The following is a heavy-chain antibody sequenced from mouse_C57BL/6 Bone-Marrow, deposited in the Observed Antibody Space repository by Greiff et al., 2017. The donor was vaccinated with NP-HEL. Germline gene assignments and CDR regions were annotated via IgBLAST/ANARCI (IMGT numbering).Heavy chain of an antibody. J-gene: IGHJ1*03. D-gene: IGHD4-1*01. Sequence: QVQLQQSGPELVKPGASVKISCKASGYAFSSSWMNWVKQRPGKGLEWIGRIYPGDGDTNYNGKFKGKATLTADKSSSTAYMQLSSLTSEDSAVYFCAREKLGWYFDVWGTGTTVTVSS. CDR1: GYAFSSSW. CDR3: AREKLGWYFDV. V-gene: IGHV1-82*01. CDR2: IYPGDGDT.